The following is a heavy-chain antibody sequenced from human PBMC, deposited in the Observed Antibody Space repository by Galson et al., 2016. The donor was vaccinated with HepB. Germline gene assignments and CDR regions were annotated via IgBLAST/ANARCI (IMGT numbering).Heavy chain of an antibody. CDR3: ARDKGNYYYYGMDV. J-gene: IGHJ6*02. CDR1: GFSLSAYY. V-gene: IGHV3-11*05. Sequence: SLRLSCAASGFSLSAYYMTWIRRTPGKGLEWVSYISYSGSDMNYIDSVKGRFTISRDNSKNTLYLQMNSLRAEDTAVYYCARDKGNYYYYGMDVWCPGTTSTVSS. CDR2: ISYSGSDM.